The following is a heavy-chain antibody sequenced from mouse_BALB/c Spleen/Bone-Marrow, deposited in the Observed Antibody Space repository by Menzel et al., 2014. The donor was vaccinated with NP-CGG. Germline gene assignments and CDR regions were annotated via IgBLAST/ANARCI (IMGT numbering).Heavy chain of an antibody. V-gene: IGHV1-4*02. D-gene: IGHD4-1*01. Sequence: VKEVESGAVRARLRASELMSCKLSRHTCTSYRIQGVNQRPGQGPEWIGYINPSMGYIDNNKKIKEKTTLTADKSSKTASMQPTSLTSEDSAVYSCAREARTGAWFTYWGQGILGTISA. J-gene: IGHJ3*01. CDR2: INPSMGYI. CDR3: AREARTGAWFTY. CDR1: RHTCTSYR.